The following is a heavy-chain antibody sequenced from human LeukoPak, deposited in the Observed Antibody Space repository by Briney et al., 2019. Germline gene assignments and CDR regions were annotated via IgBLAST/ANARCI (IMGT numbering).Heavy chain of an antibody. CDR2: ISSSSSYM. V-gene: IGHV3-21*04. CDR1: GFTFSSYS. Sequence: GGSLRLSCAASGFTFSSYSMNWVRQAPGKGLEWVSSISSSSSYMYYVDSVKGRFTISRDNSKSTMYLQMNSLRVEDTAVYYCAKGSTYFYGSGTSDDAFDVWGQGTMVTVSS. J-gene: IGHJ3*01. CDR3: AKGSTYFYGSGTSDDAFDV. D-gene: IGHD3-10*01.